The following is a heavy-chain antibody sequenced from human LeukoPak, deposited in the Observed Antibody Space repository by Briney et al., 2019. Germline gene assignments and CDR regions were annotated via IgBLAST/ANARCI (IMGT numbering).Heavy chain of an antibody. J-gene: IGHJ4*02. CDR1: GFTFSSYE. V-gene: IGHV3-48*03. CDR3: TEEGGVPTDDY. D-gene: IGHD1-1*01. CDR2: ISSSGNTI. Sequence: QPGGSLRLSCAASGFTFSSYEMNWVRQAPGRGLEWVSYISSSGNTIYYADSVKGRFTISRDNAKNSLYLQMKSLRAEDTAVYYCTEEGGVPTDDYWGQGTLVSVSS.